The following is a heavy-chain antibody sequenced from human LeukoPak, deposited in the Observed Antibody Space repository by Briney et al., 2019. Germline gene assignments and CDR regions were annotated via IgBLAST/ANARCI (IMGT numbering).Heavy chain of an antibody. CDR3: ARVGDYGSGFDF. J-gene: IGHJ4*02. Sequence: PGGSLRLSCAASGFTFSSYWMHRVRQGPGKGLVWVSRFLSDGSRTTYADSVKGRFTISGDNAKNTLYLQMNSLRAEGTAVYYCARVGDYGSGFDFWGQGTLVTVSS. V-gene: IGHV3-74*01. D-gene: IGHD3-10*01. CDR1: GFTFSSYW. CDR2: FLSDGSRT.